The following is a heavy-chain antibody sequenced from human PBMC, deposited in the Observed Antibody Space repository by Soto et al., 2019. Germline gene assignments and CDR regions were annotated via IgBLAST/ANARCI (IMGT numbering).Heavy chain of an antibody. J-gene: IGHJ5*02. CDR2: IIPIFGTA. V-gene: IGHV1-69*13. D-gene: IGHD3-22*01. CDR3: ASSGGVTYYYDSSGYNWFDP. CDR1: GGTFSSYA. Sequence: ASVKVSCKASGGTFSSYAISWVRQAPGQGLEWMGGIIPIFGTANYAQKFQGRVTITADESTSTAYMELSSLRSEDTAVYYCASSGGVTYYYDSSGYNWFDPWGQGTLVTVSS.